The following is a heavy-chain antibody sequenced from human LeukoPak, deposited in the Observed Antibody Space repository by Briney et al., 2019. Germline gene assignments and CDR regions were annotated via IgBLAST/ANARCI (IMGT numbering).Heavy chain of an antibody. CDR1: GCTFTTYS. J-gene: IGHJ4*02. Sequence: GGSLRLSCAASGCTFTTYSMAWVRQAPGKGLEWVSSVSGSGRSIIYADSVKGRFTVSRDNGKNSVSLQMNSLRAEDTAVYFCARDQMGSSTVYYFDSWGQGILVTVSS. CDR3: ARDQMGSSTVYYFDS. V-gene: IGHV3-21*01. CDR2: VSGSGRSI. D-gene: IGHD6-13*01.